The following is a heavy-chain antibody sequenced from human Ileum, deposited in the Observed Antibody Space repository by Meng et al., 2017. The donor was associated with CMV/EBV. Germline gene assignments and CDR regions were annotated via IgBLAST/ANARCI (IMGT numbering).Heavy chain of an antibody. J-gene: IGHJ6*02. V-gene: IGHV3-21*01. CDR3: ARDRSGLVGATVYYYYGMDV. CDR1: GLTFSDYG. Sequence: GESLKISCAASGLTFSDYGMNWVRQAPGKGLEWVSSIDGSSGYRYYADSVKGRFTISRDNAKNSLYLQMNSLRAEDTAVYYCARDRSGLVGATVYYYYGMDVWGQGTTVTVSS. CDR2: IDGSSGYR. D-gene: IGHD1-26*01.